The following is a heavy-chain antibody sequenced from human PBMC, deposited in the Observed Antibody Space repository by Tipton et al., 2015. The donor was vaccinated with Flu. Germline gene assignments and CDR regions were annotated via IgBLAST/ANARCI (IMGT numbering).Heavy chain of an antibody. Sequence: LRLSCTVSGDSINSGGFHWGWIRQPPGRGLEWVGAFYYGGNTYYNPSLKSRVTISGDTPKNQVSLRLNSVTAADTAIYYCARQALVRDIDTYNWFDPWGQGTLVTVSS. CDR2: FYYGGNT. D-gene: IGHD5-12*01. CDR1: GDSINSGGFH. V-gene: IGHV4-39*01. CDR3: ARQALVRDIDTYNWFDP. J-gene: IGHJ5*02.